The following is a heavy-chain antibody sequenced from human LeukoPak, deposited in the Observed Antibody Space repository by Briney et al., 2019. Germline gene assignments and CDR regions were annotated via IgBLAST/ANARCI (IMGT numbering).Heavy chain of an antibody. Sequence: ETLSLTCTVSGGSISSSSYYWGWIRQPPGKGLEWIGSIYYSGSTYYNPSLKSRVTISVDTSKNQFSLKLSSVTAADTAVYYCARQGDGHFDYWGQGTLVTVSS. CDR3: ARQGDGHFDY. CDR2: IYYSGST. D-gene: IGHD1-26*01. J-gene: IGHJ4*02. V-gene: IGHV4-39*01. CDR1: GGSISSSSYY.